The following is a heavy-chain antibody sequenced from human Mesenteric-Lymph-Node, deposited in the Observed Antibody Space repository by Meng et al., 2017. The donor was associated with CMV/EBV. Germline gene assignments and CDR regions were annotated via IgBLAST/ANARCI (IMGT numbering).Heavy chain of an antibody. CDR3: ATPYNWNRGYYYYGMDV. V-gene: IGHV1-69*10. Sequence: SVKVSCKASGGTFSSYAISWVRQAPGQGLEWMGGIIPILGIANSAQKFQGRVTITADKSTSTAYMELSSLRSEDTAVYYCATPYNWNRGYYYYGMDVWGQGTTVTVSS. CDR2: IIPILGIA. CDR1: GGTFSSYA. D-gene: IGHD1-20*01. J-gene: IGHJ6*02.